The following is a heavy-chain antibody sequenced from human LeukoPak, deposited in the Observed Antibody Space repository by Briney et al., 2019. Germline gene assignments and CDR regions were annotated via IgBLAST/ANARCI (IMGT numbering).Heavy chain of an antibody. CDR1: GFTYSSYG. J-gene: IGHJ4*02. V-gene: IGHV3-33*01. CDR2: IWFDGNNK. Sequence: GRSLRLSCAASGFTYSSYGMHWVRQAPGKGLEWVAIIWFDGNNKYYADSVKGRFTISRDNSKNTLYLQMNTLRAEDTAVYYCAVYCSGGCYSGLVWGQGTLVTVSS. CDR3: AVYCSGGCYSGLV. D-gene: IGHD2-21*02.